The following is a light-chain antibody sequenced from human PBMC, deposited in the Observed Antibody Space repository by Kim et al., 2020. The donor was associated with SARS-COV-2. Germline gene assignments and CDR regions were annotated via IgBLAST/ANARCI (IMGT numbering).Light chain of an antibody. Sequence: DIQMTQSPSSVSASVGDRVTITCRASQDISSWLGWYQQKPGKAPKVLIYEASNLQSGVPSRFSGSGSGTDFTLTINSLQPEDFATYYCKQTHSFPLPFGGGTKVDIK. J-gene: IGKJ4*01. V-gene: IGKV1D-12*01. CDR3: KQTHSFPLP. CDR2: EAS. CDR1: QDISSW.